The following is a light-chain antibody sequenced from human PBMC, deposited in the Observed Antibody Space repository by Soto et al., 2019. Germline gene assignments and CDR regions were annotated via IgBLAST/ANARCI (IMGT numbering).Light chain of an antibody. CDR3: QQLNSYLIT. CDR2: AAS. Sequence: DIPLTQSPSFLSASVGDRVTITCRASQGISSYLAWYQQKPGKAPKLLIYAASTLHSGVPSRFRGSGSGTEFPLTISSLQPEDFATYYCQQLNSYLITCGQGTRLEIK. CDR1: QGISSY. V-gene: IGKV1-9*01. J-gene: IGKJ5*01.